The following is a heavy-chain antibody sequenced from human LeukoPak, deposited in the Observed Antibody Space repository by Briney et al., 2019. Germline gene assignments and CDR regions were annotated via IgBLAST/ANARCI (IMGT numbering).Heavy chain of an antibody. D-gene: IGHD6-13*01. Sequence: GGSLRLSCAASGFTVSSNYMSWVRQAPGKGLEWVSVIYSGGSTYYADSVKGRFTISRDNSKNTLYLQMNSLRSEDTAVYYCARVRAAAENYYYYGMDVWGQGTTVTVSS. J-gene: IGHJ6*02. V-gene: IGHV3-53*05. CDR2: IYSGGST. CDR3: ARVRAAAENYYYYGMDV. CDR1: GFTVSSNY.